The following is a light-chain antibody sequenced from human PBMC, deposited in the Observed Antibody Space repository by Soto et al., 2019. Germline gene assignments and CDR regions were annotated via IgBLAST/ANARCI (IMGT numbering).Light chain of an antibody. V-gene: IGLV1-47*02. J-gene: IGLJ3*02. CDR1: SSNIGSNY. CDR3: AAWDDSLSGWV. CDR2: SNN. Sequence: QSVLTQPPSASGTPGQRVTISCSGSSSNIGSNYVYWYQQQPGTAPKLLIYSNNQRPPGVPDRFSGSNSGTSASLAISGLRSEDEADYYCAAWDDSLSGWVFGGGTKLTVL.